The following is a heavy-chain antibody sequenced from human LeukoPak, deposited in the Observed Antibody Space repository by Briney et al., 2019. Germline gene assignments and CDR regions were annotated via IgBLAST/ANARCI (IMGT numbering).Heavy chain of an antibody. J-gene: IGHJ3*02. Sequence: PGGSLRLSCAASGFTFSSYSMNWVRQAPGKGLEWVAFIRYDGSNKYYADSVKGRFTISRDNSKNTLYLQMNSLRAEDTAVYYCAKGLEPVVTAGSDAFDIWGQGTMVTVSS. CDR3: AKGLEPVVTAGSDAFDI. CDR2: IRYDGSNK. V-gene: IGHV3-30*02. D-gene: IGHD2-21*02. CDR1: GFTFSSYS.